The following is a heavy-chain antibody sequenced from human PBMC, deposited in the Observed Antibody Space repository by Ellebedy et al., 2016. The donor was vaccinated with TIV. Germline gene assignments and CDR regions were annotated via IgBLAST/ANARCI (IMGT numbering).Heavy chain of an antibody. V-gene: IGHV3-33*08. J-gene: IGHJ3*02. CDR2: IWYDGSNK. D-gene: IGHD3-22*01. CDR1: GFTFSSYG. CDR3: ARDRRYYDSSGYSDAFDI. Sequence: GESLKISCAASGFTFSSYGMHWVRQAPGKGLEWVAVIWYDGSNKYYADSVKGRFTISRDNSKNTLYLQMNSLRAEDTAVYYCARDRRYYDSSGYSDAFDIWGQGTMVTVSS.